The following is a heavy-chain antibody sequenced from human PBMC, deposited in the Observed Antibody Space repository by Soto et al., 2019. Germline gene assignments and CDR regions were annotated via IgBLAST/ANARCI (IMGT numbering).Heavy chain of an antibody. CDR3: VRDGTKTLRDWFDP. Sequence: QVQLQESGPGLVKPSETLSLTCTVSGASISGYYWSWIRKPAGKGLEWIGRIYATGTTDYNPSLKSRVMMSVDTSKKQFSRKLRSVTAADTAVYYCVRDGTKTLRDWFDPWGQGISVTVSS. J-gene: IGHJ5*02. CDR1: GASISGYY. CDR2: IYATGTT. V-gene: IGHV4-4*07. D-gene: IGHD1-1*01.